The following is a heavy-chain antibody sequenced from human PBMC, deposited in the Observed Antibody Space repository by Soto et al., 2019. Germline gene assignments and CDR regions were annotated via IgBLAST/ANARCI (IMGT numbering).Heavy chain of an antibody. CDR2: ISAYNGNT. CDR1: GYRYTSNG. V-gene: IGHV1-18*04. CDR3: ARDWGFIVGALHLRAEFEPDAFDI. D-gene: IGHD1-26*01. Sequence: SVKLSCEDCGYRYTSNGTSWVRQAPEQGLEWMGWISAYNGNTNYAQKLQGRVTMTTDTSTSTAYMELRSLRSDDTAVYYCARDWGFIVGALHLRAEFEPDAFDIWGQGTMVTVSS. J-gene: IGHJ3*02.